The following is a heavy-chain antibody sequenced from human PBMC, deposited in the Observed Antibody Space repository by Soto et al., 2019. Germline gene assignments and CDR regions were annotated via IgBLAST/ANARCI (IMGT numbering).Heavy chain of an antibody. J-gene: IGHJ5*02. D-gene: IGHD3-22*01. CDR1: GFSLSTSGVG. Sequence: SGPTLVNPTQTLTLTCTFSGFSLSTSGVGVGWIRQPPGKALEWLALIYWDDDKRYSPSLKSRLTITKDTSKNQVVLTMTIMDPVDTATYYCARWYYYDSSGYYYNWFDPWGQGTLVTVSS. CDR3: ARWYYYDSSGYYYNWFDP. CDR2: IYWDDDK. V-gene: IGHV2-5*02.